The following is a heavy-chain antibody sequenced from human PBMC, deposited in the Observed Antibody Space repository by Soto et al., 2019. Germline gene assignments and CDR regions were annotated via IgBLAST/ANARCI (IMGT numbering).Heavy chain of an antibody. J-gene: IGHJ4*02. CDR1: GFTFSSYS. CDR2: ISSSSSTI. CDR3: ARYLDDFWSGYSIDY. Sequence: GGSLRLSCAASGFTFSSYSMNWVRQAPGKELEWVSYISSSSSTIYYADSVKGRFTISRDNAKNSLYLQMNSLRAEDTAVYYCARYLDDFWSGYSIDYWGQGTLVTVSS. V-gene: IGHV3-48*01. D-gene: IGHD3-3*01.